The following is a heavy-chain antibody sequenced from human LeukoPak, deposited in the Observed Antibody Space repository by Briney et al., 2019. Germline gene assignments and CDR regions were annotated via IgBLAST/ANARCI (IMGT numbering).Heavy chain of an antibody. CDR1: GGSISSYY. CDR3: AGDYTGSLDY. V-gene: IGHV4-59*01. J-gene: IGHJ4*02. CDR2: IYYSGST. Sequence: SETLSLTCTVSGGSISSYYLSWIRQPPGKGLEWIGYIYYSGSTNYNPSLKSRVTISVDTSKNQFSLKLSSVTAADTAVYYCAGDYTGSLDYWGQGTLVTVSS. D-gene: IGHD1-26*01.